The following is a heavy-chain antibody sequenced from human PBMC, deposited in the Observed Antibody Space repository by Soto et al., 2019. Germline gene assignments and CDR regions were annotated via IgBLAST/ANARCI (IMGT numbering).Heavy chain of an antibody. CDR3: ASGGNWFDP. D-gene: IGHD3-16*01. CDR2: XYXXXNX. CDR1: GGSISNYY. J-gene: IGHJ5*02. V-gene: IGHV4-59*01. Sequence: PSETRSLTCNVSGGSISNYYWTWVRQSPEXGLEXIXYXYXXXNXXXXPSLKSGVTISIDTSKNQFSLTLKSVTAADTAVYYCASGGNWFDPWGQGVLVTVSS.